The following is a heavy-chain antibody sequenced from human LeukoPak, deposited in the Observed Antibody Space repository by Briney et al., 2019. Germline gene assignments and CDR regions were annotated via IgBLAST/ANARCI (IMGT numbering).Heavy chain of an antibody. CDR3: ARYPYYYGSGSYDY. CDR1: GGSFSGYY. V-gene: IGHV4-34*01. Sequence: SETPSLTCAVYGGSFSGYYWSWIRQPPGKGLEWIGEINHSGSTNYNPSLKSRVTISVDTSKNQFSLKLSSVTAADTAVYYCARYPYYYGSGSYDYWGQGTLVTVSS. CDR2: INHSGST. J-gene: IGHJ4*02. D-gene: IGHD3-10*01.